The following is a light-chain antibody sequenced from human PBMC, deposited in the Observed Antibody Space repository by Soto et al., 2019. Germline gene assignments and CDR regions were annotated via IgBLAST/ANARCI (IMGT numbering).Light chain of an antibody. J-gene: IGKJ1*01. Sequence: DIHMTQSPSTLSASVGDRVTITCRASQSIRLWVAWYQQKPGRAPNLLIYKTSSLETGVPSRFSGSGSGTEFTLTISSLPPDDFATYYCQHYKDYSWTFGQGTKVEVK. CDR3: QHYKDYSWT. V-gene: IGKV1-5*03. CDR1: QSIRLW. CDR2: KTS.